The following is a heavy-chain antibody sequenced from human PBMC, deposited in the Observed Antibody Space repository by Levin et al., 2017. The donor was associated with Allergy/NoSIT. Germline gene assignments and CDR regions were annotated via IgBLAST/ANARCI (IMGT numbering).Heavy chain of an antibody. CDR3: AKNPCGGDCYHYFDY. D-gene: IGHD2-21*02. V-gene: IGHV3-23*01. Sequence: SCAASGFTFSSYAMSWVRQAPGKGLEWVSVISSSGGSTHYADSVKGRFTISRDNPQNTLYLQMNSLRAEDTAVYYCAKNPCGGDCYHYFDYWGQGTLVTVSS. CDR1: GFTFSSYA. CDR2: ISSSGGST. J-gene: IGHJ4*02.